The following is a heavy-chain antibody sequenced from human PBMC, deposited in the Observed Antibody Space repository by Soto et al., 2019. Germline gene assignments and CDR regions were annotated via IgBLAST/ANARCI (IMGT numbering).Heavy chain of an antibody. CDR2: INHSGST. CDR1: GGSFSGYY. Sequence: QVQLQQWGAGLLKPSETLSLTCAVYGGSFSGYYWSWIRQPPGKGLEWIGEINHSGSTNYNPSLTSRVTIAVDTSKNQFSLKLSSVTAADTAVYYCAVSSSTSSVRRGGFDYWGQGTLVTVSS. J-gene: IGHJ4*02. V-gene: IGHV4-34*01. CDR3: AVSSSTSSVRRGGFDY. D-gene: IGHD2-2*01.